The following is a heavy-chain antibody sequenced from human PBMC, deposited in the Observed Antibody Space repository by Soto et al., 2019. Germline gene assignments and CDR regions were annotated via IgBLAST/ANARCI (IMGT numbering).Heavy chain of an antibody. J-gene: IGHJ5*02. D-gene: IGHD3-3*01. V-gene: IGHV3-33*01. CDR1: GFTFSSYG. CDR3: ARDQYYDFWSGYYSWFDP. Sequence: PGGSLRLSCAASGFTFSSYGMHWVRQAPGKGLEWVAVIWYDGSKKYYADSVKGRFTISRDNSKNTLYLQMNSLRAEDTAVYYCARDQYYDFWSGYYSWFDPWGQGTLVTV. CDR2: IWYDGSKK.